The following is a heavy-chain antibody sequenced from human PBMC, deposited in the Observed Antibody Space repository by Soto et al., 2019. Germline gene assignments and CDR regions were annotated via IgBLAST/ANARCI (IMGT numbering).Heavy chain of an antibody. V-gene: IGHV1-2*02. J-gene: IGHJ6*02. CDR3: ARTGYQWLGPHYYYYGMDV. D-gene: IGHD6-19*01. CDR2: INPNSGGT. CDR1: GYTFTGYC. Sequence: ASVKVSCKASGYTFTGYCMHWVRQAPGQGLEWMGWINPNSGGTNYAQKFQGRVTMTRDTSISTAYMELSRLRSDDTAVYYCARTGYQWLGPHYYYYGMDVWGQGTTVTVSS.